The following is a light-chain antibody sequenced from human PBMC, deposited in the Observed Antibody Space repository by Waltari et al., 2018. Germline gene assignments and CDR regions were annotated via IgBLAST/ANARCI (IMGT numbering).Light chain of an antibody. J-gene: IGKJ1*01. CDR3: YQHSSGWT. V-gene: IGKV3-11*01. CDR2: GAS. CDR1: QSVSSY. Sequence: VILTQSPATLSLSPGERATLSCRASQSVSSYLAWYQQKPGQAPRLLIYGASSRATGIPDRFSGSGSGTDFTLTISSLEPEDVGVYYCYQHSSGWTFGQGTKVEIK.